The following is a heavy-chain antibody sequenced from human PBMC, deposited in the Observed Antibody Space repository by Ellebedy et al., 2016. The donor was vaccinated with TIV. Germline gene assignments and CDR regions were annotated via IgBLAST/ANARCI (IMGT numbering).Heavy chain of an antibody. CDR1: GYTLTELS. D-gene: IGHD2-8*01. V-gene: IGHV1-24*01. CDR2: FDPEDGET. CDR3: ATDLRYCSNDVCFKRYDAFDI. Sequence: AASVKVSCKVSGYTLTELSMHWVRQAPGKGLAWMGGFDPEDGETLYAQKFQGRVTMTEDTSTDTAYMELSSLRSEDTDVYYCATDLRYCSNDVCFKRYDAFDIWGQGTMVTVSS. J-gene: IGHJ3*02.